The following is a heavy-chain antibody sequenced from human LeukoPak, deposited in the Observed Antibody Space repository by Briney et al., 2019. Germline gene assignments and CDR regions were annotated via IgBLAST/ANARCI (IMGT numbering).Heavy chain of an antibody. CDR3: ATMASNVFEY. J-gene: IGHJ4*02. CDR2: ISSSGSTI. V-gene: IGHV3-48*03. CDR1: GFTFSSYE. Sequence: PGGSLRLSCAASGFTFSSYEMNWVRQAPGKGLEWVSYISSSGSTIYYADSVKGRFTISRDSAKNSFYLQMNSLRAEDTAVYYCATMASNVFEYWGQGTLVTVSS. D-gene: IGHD5-24*01.